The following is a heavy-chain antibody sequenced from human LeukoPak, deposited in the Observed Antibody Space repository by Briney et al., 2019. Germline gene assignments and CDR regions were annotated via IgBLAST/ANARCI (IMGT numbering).Heavy chain of an antibody. Sequence: GGSLRVSCAASGFTFSSYSMNWVRQAPGKGLQWVSSISSSSSYIYYADSVKGRFTISRDNAKNSLYLQMNSLRAEDTAVYYCAREGIYSGYDPYYFDYWGQGTLVTVSS. V-gene: IGHV3-21*01. J-gene: IGHJ4*02. CDR3: AREGIYSGYDPYYFDY. CDR2: ISSSSSYI. D-gene: IGHD5-12*01. CDR1: GFTFSSYS.